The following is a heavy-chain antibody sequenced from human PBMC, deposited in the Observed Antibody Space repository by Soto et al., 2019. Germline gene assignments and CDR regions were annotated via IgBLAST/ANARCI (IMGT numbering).Heavy chain of an antibody. CDR3: ARASGSNIHFDY. CDR2: IKTDGRST. J-gene: IGHJ4*02. CDR1: ELTFSSYG. D-gene: IGHD1-26*01. V-gene: IGHV3-74*01. Sequence: EVQLVESGGGLVQPGGPLGLSGAASELTFSSYGFHWVRQAPGKGLLWVSGIKTDGRSTTYADSVKGRFTISRDNTKNTLYLQMNSLRVEDTAVYYCARASGSNIHFDYWGQGTLVTVSS.